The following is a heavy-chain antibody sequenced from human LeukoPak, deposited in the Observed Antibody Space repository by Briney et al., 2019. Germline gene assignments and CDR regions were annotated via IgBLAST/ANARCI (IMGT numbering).Heavy chain of an antibody. Sequence: GGSLRLSCAASGFTFSNAWMSWVRQAPGKGLEWVGRIKSKTDGGTTDYAAPVKGRFTISRDDSKNPLYLQMNSLKTEDTAVYYCPTDWQQLVPITYFDYWGQGTLVTVPS. CDR1: GFTFSNAW. V-gene: IGHV3-15*01. CDR3: PTDWQQLVPITYFDY. D-gene: IGHD6-13*01. J-gene: IGHJ4*02. CDR2: IKSKTDGGTT.